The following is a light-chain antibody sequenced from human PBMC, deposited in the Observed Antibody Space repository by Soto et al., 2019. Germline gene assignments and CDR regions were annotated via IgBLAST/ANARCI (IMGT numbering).Light chain of an antibody. Sequence: DIQMTQSPSTLSASVGDRVTIICRASQTISTWLAWYQQKPGKAPKLLMYDASRLESGVPSRFSGRGSGTEFTLTSSSRQPDDFATYYCQQYNTYWTFGQGTKVELK. CDR3: QQYNTYWT. CDR1: QTISTW. CDR2: DAS. J-gene: IGKJ1*01. V-gene: IGKV1-5*02.